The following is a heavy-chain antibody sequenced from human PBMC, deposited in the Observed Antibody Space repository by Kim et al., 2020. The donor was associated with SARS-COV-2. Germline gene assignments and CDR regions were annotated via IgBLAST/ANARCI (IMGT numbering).Heavy chain of an antibody. D-gene: IGHD3-22*01. V-gene: IGHV3-11*04. CDR3: ARDPNFYYDRIDY. J-gene: IGHJ4*02. Sequence: TDSLNGPFTLSRDNAKNSLYLQMNSLIAEDTAVYYCARDPNFYYDRIDYWGQGTLITVSS.